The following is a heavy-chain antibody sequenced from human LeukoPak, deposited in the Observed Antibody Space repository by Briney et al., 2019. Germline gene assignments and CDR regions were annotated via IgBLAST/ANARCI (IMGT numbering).Heavy chain of an antibody. CDR1: GGSISSYY. Sequence: SETLSLTCTVSGGSISSYYWSWIRQPPGKGLEWIGYIYYSGSTNYNPSLKSRVTISVDTSKNQFSLKLSSVTAADMAVYYCARNYGDYAVPFDYWGQGTLVTVSS. D-gene: IGHD4-17*01. V-gene: IGHV4-59*08. CDR3: ARNYGDYAVPFDY. CDR2: IYYSGST. J-gene: IGHJ4*02.